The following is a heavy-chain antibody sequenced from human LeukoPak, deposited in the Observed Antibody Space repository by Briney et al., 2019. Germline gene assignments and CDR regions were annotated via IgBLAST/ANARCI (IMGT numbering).Heavy chain of an antibody. CDR2: IYSSGTT. D-gene: IGHD6-13*01. CDR3: ARFSSGCSESSWYLTN. J-gene: IGHJ4*02. V-gene: IGHV4-59*11. Sequence: PSETLSLTCSVSGGSLSSHYWSWIRQPPGKEMELIGHIYSSGTTYYNPSVGSRVTISLQTPKNQFSLRLNSVTTADTAVYYCARFSSGCSESSWYLTNWGQGTLVIVSP. CDR1: GGSLSSHY.